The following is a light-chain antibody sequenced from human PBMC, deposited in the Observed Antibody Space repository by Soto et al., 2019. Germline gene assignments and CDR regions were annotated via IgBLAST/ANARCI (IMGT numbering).Light chain of an antibody. Sequence: DIQMTQSPSTLSASVGDRVTITCRASQSVSIWLAWYQQKPGKAPRLLIYDAASLKTGVPSRFSGSGSGINFTLTISSLQPDDFATYYCQYDSSFGQGTKVDIK. CDR1: QSVSIW. CDR2: DAA. CDR3: QYDSS. V-gene: IGKV1-5*01. J-gene: IGKJ2*01.